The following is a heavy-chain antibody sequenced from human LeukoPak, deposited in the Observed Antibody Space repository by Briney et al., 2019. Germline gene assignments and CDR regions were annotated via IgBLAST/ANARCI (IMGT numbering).Heavy chain of an antibody. CDR2: IIPILGIA. CDR3: ARASYSGNPYFDY. J-gene: IGHJ4*02. Sequence: GSSVKVSCKASGGTFSSYAISWVRQAPGQGLEWMGRIIPILGIANYAQKFQGRVTITADKSTSTAYMELSSLRSEDTAMYYCARASYSGNPYFDYWGQGTLVTVSS. CDR1: GGTFSSYA. V-gene: IGHV1-69*04. D-gene: IGHD4-23*01.